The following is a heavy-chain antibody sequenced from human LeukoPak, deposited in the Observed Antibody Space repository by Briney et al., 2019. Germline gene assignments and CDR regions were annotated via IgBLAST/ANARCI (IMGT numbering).Heavy chain of an antibody. J-gene: IGHJ4*02. V-gene: IGHV1-69*05. D-gene: IGHD3-22*01. CDR2: IIPIFGTA. Sequence: GSSVKVSCKASGGTFSSYAISWVRQAPGQGLEWMGGIIPIFGTANYAQKFQGSVTITTDEPTSTAYMELSSLRSEDTAVYYCARDSTGGYHFDYWGQGTLVTVSS. CDR1: GGTFSSYA. CDR3: ARDSTGGYHFDY.